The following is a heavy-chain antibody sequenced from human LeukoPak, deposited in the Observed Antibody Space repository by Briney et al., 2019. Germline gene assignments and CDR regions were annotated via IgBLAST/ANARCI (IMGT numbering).Heavy chain of an antibody. Sequence: GGSLRLSCAASGFTFSSYAMSWVRQAPGKGLEWVSAISGSGGSTYYADSVKGRFTISRDNSKNTLYLQMNSPRAEDTAVYYCSKYYYDSSGYSYFDYWGQGTLVTVSS. V-gene: IGHV3-23*01. J-gene: IGHJ4*02. CDR2: ISGSGGST. D-gene: IGHD3-22*01. CDR1: GFTFSSYA. CDR3: SKYYYDSSGYSYFDY.